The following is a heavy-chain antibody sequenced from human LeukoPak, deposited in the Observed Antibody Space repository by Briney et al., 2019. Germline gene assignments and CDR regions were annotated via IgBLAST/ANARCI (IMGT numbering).Heavy chain of an antibody. Sequence: APAKVSCKASGYTFTSYDINWVRQATGQGLEWMGWMNPNSGNTGYAQKFQGRVTMTRNTSISTAYMELSSLRSEDTAVYYCARGNSLPYSSSWYTESYFDYWGQGTLVTVSS. CDR3: ARGNSLPYSSSWYTESYFDY. D-gene: IGHD6-13*01. J-gene: IGHJ4*02. CDR1: GYTFTSYD. V-gene: IGHV1-8*01. CDR2: MNPNSGNT.